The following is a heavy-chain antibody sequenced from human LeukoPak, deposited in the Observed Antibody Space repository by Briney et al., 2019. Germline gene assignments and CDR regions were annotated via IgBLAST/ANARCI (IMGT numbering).Heavy chain of an antibody. CDR2: TSPDGNEK. CDR3: LPGKGY. Sequence: GGSLRLSCAAYGLTFNTYWMNWVRQALGKGLEWVANTSPDGNEKYYADFVKGRFSIFRDNANSILYLQMNSLRGEDTAVYYCLPGKGYWGQGTLVTVSS. V-gene: IGHV3-7*01. D-gene: IGHD4-23*01. CDR1: GLTFNTYW. J-gene: IGHJ4*02.